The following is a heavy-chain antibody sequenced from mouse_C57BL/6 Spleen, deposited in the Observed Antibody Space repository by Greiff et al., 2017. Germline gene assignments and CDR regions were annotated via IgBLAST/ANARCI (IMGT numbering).Heavy chain of an antibody. Sequence: EVQLVESGGGLVKPGGSLKLSCAASGFTFSDYGMHWVRQAPEKGLEWVVYISSGSSTIYTADTVKGRFTISIDNANNTMFLHMTSLRSEDTAMYYCATRYYGSSYVGYFEVWGTGTTVTVSS. CDR1: GFTFSDYG. D-gene: IGHD1-1*01. CDR3: ATRYYGSSYVGYFEV. J-gene: IGHJ1*03. V-gene: IGHV5-17*01. CDR2: ISSGSSTI.